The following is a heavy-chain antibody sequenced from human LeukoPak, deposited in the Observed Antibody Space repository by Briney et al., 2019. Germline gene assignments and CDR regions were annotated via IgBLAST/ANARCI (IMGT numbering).Heavy chain of an antibody. V-gene: IGHV4-4*09. J-gene: IGHJ4*02. Sequence: PSETLSLTCTVSDGSISGSYWSWIRQTPAKGLEWIGYIYSSGITNYSPSLKSRVAMSVDTSKNQFSLKLSSVTAADTAVYYGARGGSSQSVDYWGQGTLVTVSS. CDR3: ARGGSSQSVDY. CDR1: DGSISGSY. D-gene: IGHD6-13*01. CDR2: IYSSGIT.